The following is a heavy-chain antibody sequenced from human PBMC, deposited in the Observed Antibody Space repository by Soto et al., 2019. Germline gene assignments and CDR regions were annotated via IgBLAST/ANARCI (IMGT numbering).Heavy chain of an antibody. CDR3: ARDKYCSSATCQGPVFAFHI. V-gene: IGHV3-11*01. D-gene: IGHD2-2*01. Sequence: QVQLVESGGGLAKPGGSLRLSCAASGFTFNDYYMSWIRQAPGKGLEWVSSISSSGTSMFYADSVKGRFTISRDNAKNSLYLQMNSLRAEDTGVYYCARDKYCSSATCQGPVFAFHIWGQGTMVTVSS. CDR2: ISSSGTSM. CDR1: GFTFNDYY. J-gene: IGHJ3*02.